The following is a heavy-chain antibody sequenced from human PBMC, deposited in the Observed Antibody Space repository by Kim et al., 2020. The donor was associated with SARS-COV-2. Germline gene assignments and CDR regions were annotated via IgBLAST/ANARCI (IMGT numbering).Heavy chain of an antibody. CDR1: GDSVSSNSAA. Sequence: SQTLSLTCAISGDSVSSNSAAWNWIRQSPSRGLEWLGRTYYRSKWYNDYAVSVKSRITINPDTSKNQFSLQLNSVTPEDTAVYYCARTKLPPFGGYVYYYYGMDVWGQGTTVTVSS. CDR3: ARTKLPPFGGYVYYYYGMDV. D-gene: IGHD5-12*01. J-gene: IGHJ6*02. CDR2: TYYRSKWYN. V-gene: IGHV6-1*01.